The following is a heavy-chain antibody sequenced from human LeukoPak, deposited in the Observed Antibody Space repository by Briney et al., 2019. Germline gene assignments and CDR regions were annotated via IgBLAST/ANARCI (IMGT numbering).Heavy chain of an antibody. CDR2: INHSGST. D-gene: IGHD3-16*01. V-gene: IGHV4-34*01. J-gene: IGHJ4*02. CDR3: ASEEFTALDY. Sequence: PSETLSLTCAVYGGSLSGYYWSWIRQPPGKGLEWIGEINHSGSTNYNPSLKSRVTISVDTSKNQFSLKLSSVTAADTAVYYCASEEFTALDYWGQGTLVTVSS. CDR1: GGSLSGYY.